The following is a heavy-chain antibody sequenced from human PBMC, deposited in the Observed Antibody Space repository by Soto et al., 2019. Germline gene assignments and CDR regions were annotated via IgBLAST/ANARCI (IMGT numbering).Heavy chain of an antibody. CDR3: AEVRAGNHDY. D-gene: IGHD3-10*01. CDR1: GFTFSSYG. CDR2: ISYDGSNK. J-gene: IGHJ4*02. V-gene: IGHV3-30*18. Sequence: QVQLVESGGGVVQPGRSLRLSCAASGFTFSSYGMHWVRQAPGKGLEWVAVISYDGSNKYYADYVKGRFTISRDNSKNKIYLQMNILRVEDKAVYYCAEVRAGNHDYWGQGTLVTVPS.